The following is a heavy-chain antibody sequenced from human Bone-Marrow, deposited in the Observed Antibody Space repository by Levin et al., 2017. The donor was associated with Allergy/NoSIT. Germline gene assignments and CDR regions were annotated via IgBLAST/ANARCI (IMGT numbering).Heavy chain of an antibody. CDR1: GFTFSTYS. Sequence: SCAASGFTFSTYSMSWVRQAPGTGLEWVASIKRDGSEIYYVDSVKGRFTISRDYAKNSLYLQMNNLRAEDTAVYYCARQQWFRGYYFDYWGQGTLVTVSS. J-gene: IGHJ4*02. V-gene: IGHV3-7*01. CDR3: ARQQWFRGYYFDY. D-gene: IGHD5-18*01. CDR2: IKRDGSEI.